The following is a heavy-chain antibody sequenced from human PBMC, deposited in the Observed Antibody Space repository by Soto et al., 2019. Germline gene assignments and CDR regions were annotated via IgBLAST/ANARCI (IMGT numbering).Heavy chain of an antibody. J-gene: IGHJ4*02. D-gene: IGHD2-2*01. CDR3: ARLASRFQRIDY. Sequence: PGAALKISLQASGYTFTNYWIASVPQMAGGGVEYIGRIFPHESDTRYDSTIDSHTTNSSDKPLATTYLHWTGVEASDADVYLCARLASRFQRIDYWGQGTPVTVSS. CDR1: GYTFTNYW. V-gene: IGHV5-51*01. CDR2: IFPHESDT.